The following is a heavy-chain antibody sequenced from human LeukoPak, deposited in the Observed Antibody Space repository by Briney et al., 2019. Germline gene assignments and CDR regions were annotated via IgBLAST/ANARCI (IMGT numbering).Heavy chain of an antibody. CDR3: ARAPTPLGYCSGGSCYSGAEYFQH. CDR1: GFTFSSYA. V-gene: IGHV3-30*16. CDR2: ISYDGNNK. J-gene: IGHJ1*01. Sequence: PGRSLRLSCAASGFTFSSYAMHWVRQAPGKGLEWVAVISYDGNNKYYADSVKGRFTISRDNSKNTLYLQMNSLRVEDTAVYYCARAPTPLGYCSGGSCYSGAEYFQHWGQGTLVTVSS. D-gene: IGHD2-15*01.